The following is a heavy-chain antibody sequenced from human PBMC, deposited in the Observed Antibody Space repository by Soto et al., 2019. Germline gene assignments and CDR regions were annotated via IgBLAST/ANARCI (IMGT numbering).Heavy chain of an antibody. D-gene: IGHD5-12*01. CDR1: GGTFSSYA. V-gene: IGHV1-69*01. CDR2: IIPIFGTA. CDR3: ARGGAMTVATINNWFDP. Sequence: QVQLVQSGAEVKKPGSSVKVSCKASGGTFSSYAISWVRQAPGQGLEWVGGIIPIFGTANYAQKFQGRVTITADESTSTAYMELSSLRSEDTAVYYGARGGAMTVATINNWFDPWGQGTLVTVSS. J-gene: IGHJ5*02.